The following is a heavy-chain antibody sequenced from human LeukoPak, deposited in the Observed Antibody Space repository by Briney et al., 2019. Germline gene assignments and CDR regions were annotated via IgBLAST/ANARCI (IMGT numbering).Heavy chain of an antibody. V-gene: IGHV4-59*08. CDR3: ARHIGGGIEDMDV. Sequence: SETLSLTCIVSGGSIGTYYWSWIRQSPGKGLEWIGYIYVTGSTRYNPYLQSRVTISVDTSRNQFFLKMSSVTAADSAVYYCARHIGGGIEDMDVWGTGTKVTVSS. CDR1: GGSIGTYY. CDR2: IYVTGST. D-gene: IGHD3-16*02. J-gene: IGHJ6*03.